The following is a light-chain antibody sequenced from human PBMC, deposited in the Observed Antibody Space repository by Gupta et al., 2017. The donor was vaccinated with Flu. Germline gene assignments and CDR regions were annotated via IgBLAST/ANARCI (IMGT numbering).Light chain of an antibody. CDR2: LNSDGSH. J-gene: IGLJ3*02. CDR3: QTWGSGLWV. Sequence: QLVLTQSPSASASLGASVKLTCTLSRGHDSYAIALHQQQPEKGPRYLMKLNSDGSHNTGAAPPVRFSTYSSAAAPLPTISPPQAEDDDDYDFQTWGSGLWVFGGGTKLTVL. CDR1: RGHDSYA. V-gene: IGLV4-69*01.